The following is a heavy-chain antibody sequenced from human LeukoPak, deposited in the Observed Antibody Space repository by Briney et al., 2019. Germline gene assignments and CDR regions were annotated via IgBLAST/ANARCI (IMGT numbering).Heavy chain of an antibody. Sequence: GRSLRLSCAASGFTFDDYAMHWVRHAPGKGLEWVSGISWNRGRIGYADSVKGRFTISRDNAKNSLYLQMNSLRAEDTAVYYCARVHPFDYWGQGTLVTVSS. CDR3: ARVHPFDY. V-gene: IGHV3-9*01. CDR1: GFTFDDYA. J-gene: IGHJ4*02. CDR2: ISWNRGRI.